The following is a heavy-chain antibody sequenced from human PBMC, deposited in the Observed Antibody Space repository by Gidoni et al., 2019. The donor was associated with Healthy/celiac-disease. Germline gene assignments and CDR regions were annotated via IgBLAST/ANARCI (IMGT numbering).Heavy chain of an antibody. CDR1: GGSISSYY. V-gene: IGHV4-59*01. J-gene: IGHJ2*01. CDR2: IYYSGST. CDR3: ATRDGYNGYFDL. D-gene: IGHD5-12*01. Sequence: QVQLQESGPGLVKPSETLSLTCTVSGGSISSYYLSWIRQPPGKGLEWIGYIYYSGSTNYNPSLKSRVTISVDTSKNQFSLKLSSVTAADTAVYYCATRDGYNGYFDLWGRGTLVTVSS.